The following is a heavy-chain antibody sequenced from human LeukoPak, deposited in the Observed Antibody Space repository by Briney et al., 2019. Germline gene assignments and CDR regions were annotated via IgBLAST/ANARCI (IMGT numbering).Heavy chain of an antibody. CDR2: IYYSGSS. Sequence: SETLSLTCTVSGVSINGYYWSWIRQPPGKGLEWIGYIYYSGSSNNNPSLKSRVTISVDTSKNQFSLKLNSVTAADTAVYYCAREGSSSWSAVDYWGQGTLVTVSS. J-gene: IGHJ4*02. D-gene: IGHD6-13*01. CDR3: AREGSSSWSAVDY. CDR1: GVSINGYY. V-gene: IGHV4-59*01.